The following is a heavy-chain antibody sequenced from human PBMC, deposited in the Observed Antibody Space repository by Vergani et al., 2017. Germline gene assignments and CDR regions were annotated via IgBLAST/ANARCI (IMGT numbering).Heavy chain of an antibody. Sequence: QVQLQQWGAGLLKPSETLSLTCAVYGGSFSGYYWSWIRQPPGKGLEWIGEINHSGSTNYNPSLKSRVNISVDTAKNQFSLKLSSVTAADTAVYYCARESAAAGYWGQGTLVTVSS. CDR1: GGSFSGYY. D-gene: IGHD6-13*01. J-gene: IGHJ4*02. CDR3: ARESAAAGY. V-gene: IGHV4-34*01. CDR2: INHSGST.